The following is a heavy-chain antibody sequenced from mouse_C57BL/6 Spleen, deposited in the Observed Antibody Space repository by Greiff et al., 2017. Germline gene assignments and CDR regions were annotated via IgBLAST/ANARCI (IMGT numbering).Heavy chain of an antibody. CDR2: INPYNGGT. V-gene: IGHV1-19*01. CDR1: GYTFTDYY. CDR3: ARERGGNPGEFDY. J-gene: IGHJ2*01. Sequence: EVQLQQSGPVLVKPGASVKMSCKASGYTFTDYYMNWVKQSHGKSLEWIGVINPYNGGTSYNQKFKGKATLTVDKSSSTAYMELNSLTSEDSAVYYCARERGGNPGEFDYWGQGTTLTVSS. D-gene: IGHD2-1*01.